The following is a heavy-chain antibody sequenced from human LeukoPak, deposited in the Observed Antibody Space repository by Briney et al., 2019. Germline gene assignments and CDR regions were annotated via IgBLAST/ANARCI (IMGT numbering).Heavy chain of an antibody. D-gene: IGHD5-12*01. V-gene: IGHV4-39*01. CDR3: ARKAQGGYGLDY. CDR1: GVSISSSSYY. J-gene: IGHJ4*02. CDR2: IYYSGST. Sequence: SETLSLTCTVSGVSISSSSYYWGWIRQPPGKGLEWIGSIYYSGSTYYNPSLKSRVTISVDTSKNQFSLKLSSVTAADTAVYYCARKAQGGYGLDYWGQGTLVTVSS.